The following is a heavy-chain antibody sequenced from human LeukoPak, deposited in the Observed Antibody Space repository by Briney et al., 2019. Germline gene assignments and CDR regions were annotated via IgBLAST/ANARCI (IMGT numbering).Heavy chain of an antibody. Sequence: PGGSLRLSCAASGFTFSSYAMSWVRQAPGKGLEWVSAISGSGGSTYYADSVKGRFTISRDNSKNTLYLQMNSLRAEDTAVYYCVGDQYDSSGYYYVVSAFDIWGQGTMVTVSS. V-gene: IGHV3-23*01. D-gene: IGHD3-22*01. CDR2: ISGSGGST. J-gene: IGHJ3*02. CDR3: VGDQYDSSGYYYVVSAFDI. CDR1: GFTFSSYA.